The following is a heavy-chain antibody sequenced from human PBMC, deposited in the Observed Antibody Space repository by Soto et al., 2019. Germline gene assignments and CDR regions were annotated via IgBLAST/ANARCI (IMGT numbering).Heavy chain of an antibody. CDR3: ARDLLWFGELFGFDY. CDR1: GFTFSSYS. J-gene: IGHJ4*02. V-gene: IGHV3-21*01. CDR2: ISSSSSYI. Sequence: GGSLRLSCAASGFTFSSYSMNWVRQAPGKGLEWVSSISSSSSYINYADSMKGRFTISRDNAKNSLYLQMNSLRAEDTAVYYCARDLLWFGELFGFDYWGQGTLVTVSS. D-gene: IGHD3-10*01.